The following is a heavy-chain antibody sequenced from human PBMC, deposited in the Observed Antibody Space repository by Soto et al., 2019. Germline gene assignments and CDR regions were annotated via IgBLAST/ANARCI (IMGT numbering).Heavy chain of an antibody. Sequence: QVQLVESGGGLVKPGGSLRLSCAASGFTLSDNYMSWIRQAPGKGLEWLSYISSGGSTIFYADSVKGRFTVSRDNAKNSLYLQMNSLRDEDTAVYYWARASFSSWYVLGHWGQGTLVTVSS. J-gene: IGHJ1*01. V-gene: IGHV3-11*01. CDR1: GFTLSDNY. D-gene: IGHD6-13*01. CDR2: ISSGGSTI. CDR3: ARASFSSWYVLGH.